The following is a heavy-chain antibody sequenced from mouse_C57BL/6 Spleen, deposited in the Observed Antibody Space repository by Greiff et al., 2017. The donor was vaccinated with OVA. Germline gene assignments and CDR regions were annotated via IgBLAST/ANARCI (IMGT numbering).Heavy chain of an antibody. D-gene: IGHD2-4*01. CDR1: GYSFTSYY. J-gene: IGHJ3*01. V-gene: IGHV1-66*01. CDR3: ARAYDYGEGFAD. CDR2: IYPGSGNT. Sequence: VQLQQSGPELVKPGASVKISCKASGYSFTSYYIHWVKQRPGQGLEWIGWIYPGSGNTKYNEKFKGKATLTADTSSSTAYMQLSSLTSEDSAVYDCARAYDYGEGFADWGQGTLVTVAA.